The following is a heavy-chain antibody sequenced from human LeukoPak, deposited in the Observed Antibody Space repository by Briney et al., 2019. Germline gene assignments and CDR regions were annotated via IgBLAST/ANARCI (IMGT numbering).Heavy chain of an antibody. CDR3: AKWPEGAMDYFDY. Sequence: GGSLRLSCAASGFSFSSYAMTWARQAPVKGLEWVSAICGDGTRTYYADSVKGRFTISRDKSKNTLYLEMSSLRVEDTAIYYCAKWPEGAMDYFDYWGQGTLVTVSS. V-gene: IGHV3-23*01. J-gene: IGHJ4*02. CDR2: ICGDGTRT. D-gene: IGHD3-16*01. CDR1: GFSFSSYA.